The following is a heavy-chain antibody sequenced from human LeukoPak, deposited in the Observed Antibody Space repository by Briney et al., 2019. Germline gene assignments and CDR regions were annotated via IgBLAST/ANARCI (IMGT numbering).Heavy chain of an antibody. CDR1: GFTFSSYA. CDR2: ISGSGGST. V-gene: IGHV3-23*01. J-gene: IGHJ6*03. CDR3: ARASGIQTLHYYYMDV. Sequence: GGSLRLSCAASGFTFSSYAMSWVRQAPGKGLEWVSAISGSGGSTYYADSVKGRFTISRDNSKNTLYLQMNSLRAEDTAVYYCARASGIQTLHYYYMDVWGKGTTVTVSS. D-gene: IGHD6-13*01.